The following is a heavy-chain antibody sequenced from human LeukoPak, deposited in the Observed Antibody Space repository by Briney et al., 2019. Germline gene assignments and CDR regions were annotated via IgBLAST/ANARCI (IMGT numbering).Heavy chain of an antibody. Sequence: SETLSLTCTVSSGSISSYYWSWIRQPPGKGLEWIGYIYYSGSTNYNPSLKRRVTISVDTSKNQFSLKLSSVTAADTAVYYCAREYSGYVGGFDYWGQGTLVTVSS. J-gene: IGHJ4*02. CDR1: SGSISSYY. CDR2: IYYSGST. V-gene: IGHV4-59*01. CDR3: AREYSGYVGGFDY. D-gene: IGHD5-12*01.